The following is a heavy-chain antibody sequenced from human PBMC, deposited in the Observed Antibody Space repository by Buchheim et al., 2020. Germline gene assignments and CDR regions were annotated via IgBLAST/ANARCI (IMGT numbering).Heavy chain of an antibody. Sequence: QVHLVQSGAEVKKPETSVKVSCKASGYTFTDYYIHWVRQAPGQALEWMGRINPNSGGTDYARKFQGRVTMTRETSISTAYLDLSRLRSDDTAVYYCARGGDTTIFGVTWGQGTL. CDR3: ARGGDTTIFGVT. CDR2: INPNSGGT. CDR1: GYTFTDYY. J-gene: IGHJ4*02. V-gene: IGHV1-2*06. D-gene: IGHD3-3*01.